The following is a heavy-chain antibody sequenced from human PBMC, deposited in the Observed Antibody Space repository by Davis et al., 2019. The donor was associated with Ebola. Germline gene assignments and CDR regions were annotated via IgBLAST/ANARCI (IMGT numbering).Heavy chain of an antibody. D-gene: IGHD2-8*02. J-gene: IGHJ3*02. Sequence: GESLKISCPDSGNSFSSHWIAWVRQKPGKGLEWMGITFTGDSDTRYSPTFQGQVTISADRSISTAYLQWSSLKASDTAMYYCATLRRTITGMDDGFDIWGQGTMVTVSS. CDR1: GNSFSSHW. V-gene: IGHV5-51*01. CDR3: ATLRRTITGMDDGFDI. CDR2: TFTGDSDT.